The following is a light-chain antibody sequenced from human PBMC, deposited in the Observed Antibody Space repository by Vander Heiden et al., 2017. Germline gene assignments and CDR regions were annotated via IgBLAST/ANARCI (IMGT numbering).Light chain of an antibody. V-gene: IGLV1-47*01. CDR3: ATWDNSLSGRRI. CDR1: ISKIGVNL. CDR2: RDN. J-gene: IGLJ2*01. Sequence: QPVLTQPPSASGTVGQRATISRSGGISKIGVNLEHWEQQFSETAPKLLIYRDNQRPSGVPDRFSGSKSGPSASLAISGLRSEDEADYYCATWDNSLSGRRIFGGGTKLTVV.